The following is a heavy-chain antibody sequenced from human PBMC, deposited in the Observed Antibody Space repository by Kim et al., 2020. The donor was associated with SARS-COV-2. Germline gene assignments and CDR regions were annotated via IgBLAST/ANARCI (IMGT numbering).Heavy chain of an antibody. CDR2: ISSSSSYT. CDR3: ASLGLFRYGSGSPPGY. J-gene: IGHJ4*02. D-gene: IGHD3-10*01. V-gene: IGHV3-11*03. Sequence: GGSLRLSCAASGFTFSDYYMSWIRQAPGKGLEWVSYISSSSSYTNYADSVKGRFTISRDNAKNSLYLQMNSLRAEDTAVYYCASLGLFRYGSGSPPGYWGQGTLVTVSS. CDR1: GFTFSDYY.